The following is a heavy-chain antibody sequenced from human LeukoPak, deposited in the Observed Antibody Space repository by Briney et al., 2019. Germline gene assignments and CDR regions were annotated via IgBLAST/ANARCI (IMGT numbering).Heavy chain of an antibody. J-gene: IGHJ4*02. D-gene: IGHD3-9*01. V-gene: IGHV1-2*02. CDR1: GYTFTGYY. Sequence: GASVKVSCRASGYTFTGYYMHWVRQAPGQGLGWMGWINPNSGGTNYAQKFKGRVTMTRDTSISTAYMELSRLRSDDTAVYYCARVRTAGYYDILTGYRVFDYWGQGTLVTVSS. CDR3: ARVRTAGYYDILTGYRVFDY. CDR2: INPNSGGT.